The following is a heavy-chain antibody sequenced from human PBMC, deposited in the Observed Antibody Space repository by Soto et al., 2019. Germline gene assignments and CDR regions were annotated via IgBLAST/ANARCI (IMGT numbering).Heavy chain of an antibody. CDR1: GGSISSSSYC. CDR3: AKGGSGSYSNAFDI. V-gene: IGHV4-39*01. Sequence: QLQLQESGPGLVKPSETLSLTCTVSGGSISSSSYCWGWIRQPPGKGLEWIGSIYYSGSTYYNPSLKSRVTISVDTSKNQFSLKLSSVTAADTAVYYCAKGGSGSYSNAFDIWGQGTMVTVSS. D-gene: IGHD3-10*01. CDR2: IYYSGST. J-gene: IGHJ3*02.